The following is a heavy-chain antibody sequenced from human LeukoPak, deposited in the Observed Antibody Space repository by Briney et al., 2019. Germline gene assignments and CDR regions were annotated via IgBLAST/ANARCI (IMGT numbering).Heavy chain of an antibody. V-gene: IGHV1-8*03. D-gene: IGHD3-10*01. Sequence: ASVTVSCKTSGYTFTAHDIFWVRQAAGQGLEWMGWMNPKSGSTAYAQKVQGRVTFTRNTSITTAYLYLTNLRYEDTAMYYCARGRQMSINWYFDLWGRGTQVTVAS. CDR2: MNPKSGST. CDR1: GYTFTAHD. CDR3: ARGRQMSINWYFDL. J-gene: IGHJ2*01.